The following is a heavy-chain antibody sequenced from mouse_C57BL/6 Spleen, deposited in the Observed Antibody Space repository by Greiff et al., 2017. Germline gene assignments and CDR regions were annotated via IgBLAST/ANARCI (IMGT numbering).Heavy chain of an antibody. CDR2: ISPGAGDT. V-gene: IGHV1-82*01. D-gene: IGHD4-1*01. J-gene: IGHJ2*01. CDR3: AKTDWEVYYCED. CDR1: GYAFRSPW. Sequence: VQLQQSGPELAKPGASVTISCSASGYAFRSPWLNWVKQRPGQGLECIGRISPGAGDTNYNGKLKGKVTLTTDKSSSAAYRQLSSLTSEDSAVYFCAKTDWEVYYCEDWGQGTTLTVCS.